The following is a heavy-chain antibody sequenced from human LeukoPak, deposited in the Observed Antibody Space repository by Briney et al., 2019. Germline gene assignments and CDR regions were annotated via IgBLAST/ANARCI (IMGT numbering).Heavy chain of an antibody. V-gene: IGHV3-21*01. Sequence: GGSLRLSCAASGFTFSSYTLNWVRQALGKGLEWVSSVRIAGGYIYYAGSVKGRFTISRDNATNSMYLQMNTMRAVDTAVYYCATEIVSSNSFDNWGQGTLVIVSS. D-gene: IGHD2-2*01. CDR1: GFTFSSYT. J-gene: IGHJ4*02. CDR3: ATEIVSSNSFDN. CDR2: VRIAGGYI.